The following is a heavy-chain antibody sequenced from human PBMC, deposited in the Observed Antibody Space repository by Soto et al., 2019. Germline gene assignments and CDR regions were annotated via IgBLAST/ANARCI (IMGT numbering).Heavy chain of an antibody. V-gene: IGHV3-23*01. J-gene: IGHJ4*02. CDR1: GFTFSDYA. CDR3: AKDPFDY. CDR2: ISDIGTTT. Sequence: PGGSLRLSCAASGFTFSDYAMTWVRQAPGKGLEWVSGISDIGTTTYYADSVKGRFTISRDNSENTLFLQMNSLRAEDTAVYYCAKDPFDYWGQGTLVTVSS.